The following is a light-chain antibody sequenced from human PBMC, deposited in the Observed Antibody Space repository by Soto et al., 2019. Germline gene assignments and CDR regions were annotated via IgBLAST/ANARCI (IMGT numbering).Light chain of an antibody. CDR3: QKYNSDPPFT. CDR1: QGISNY. Sequence: DIQMTQSPSSLSASVGDRVTITCRASQGISNYLAWYQQNPGKVPKLLIYAASTLQSGVPSRFSGSGSGTDVTLPISSLQPEDVATYYCQKYNSDPPFTFGGGTKVEIK. CDR2: AAS. J-gene: IGKJ4*01. V-gene: IGKV1-27*01.